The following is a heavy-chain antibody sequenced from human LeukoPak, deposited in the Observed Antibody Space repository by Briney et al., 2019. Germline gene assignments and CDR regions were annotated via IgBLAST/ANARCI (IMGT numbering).Heavy chain of an antibody. CDR1: GFTFSSYG. CDR2: IRYDGSNK. D-gene: IGHD6-13*01. J-gene: IGHJ4*02. CDR3: AKTTGSSWYTFDY. Sequence: GGSLRLSCAASGFTFSSYGMHWVRQAPGKGLEWVAFIRYDGSNKYYAGSVKGQFTISRHNSKNTLYLQMNSLRAEDTAVYYCAKTTGSSWYTFDYWGQGTLVTVSS. V-gene: IGHV3-30*02.